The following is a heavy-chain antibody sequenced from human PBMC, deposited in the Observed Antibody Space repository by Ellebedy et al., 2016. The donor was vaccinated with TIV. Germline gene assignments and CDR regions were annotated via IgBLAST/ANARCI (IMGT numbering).Heavy chain of an antibody. Sequence: PGGSLRLSCAASGLTFKTYTMNWVRQAPGKGLEWVSSISSNLQFVNYTDSVKGRFIISRDNAKESLFLQMDSLRAEDTAVYYCATDVSYRMDVWGQGTTVTV. CDR2: ISSNLQFV. D-gene: IGHD5/OR15-5a*01. CDR1: GLTFKTYT. V-gene: IGHV3-21*01. J-gene: IGHJ6*02. CDR3: ATDVSYRMDV.